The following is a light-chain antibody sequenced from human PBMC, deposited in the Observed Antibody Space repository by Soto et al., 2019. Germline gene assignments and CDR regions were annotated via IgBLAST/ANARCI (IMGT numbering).Light chain of an antibody. V-gene: IGLV2-8*01. J-gene: IGLJ1*01. Sequence: QSALTQPPSASGSPGQSVTISCTGTSSDVGYYDYVSWYQQHPGKAPKLVFYDVTERPSGVPDRFSGSKSGNTASLTVSGLQSDDEADYYCSSYAGSDNFVFGAGTKLTVL. CDR2: DVT. CDR1: SSDVGYYDY. CDR3: SSYAGSDNFV.